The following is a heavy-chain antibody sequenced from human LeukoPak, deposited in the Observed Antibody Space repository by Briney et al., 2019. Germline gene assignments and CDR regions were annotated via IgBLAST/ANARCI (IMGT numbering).Heavy chain of an antibody. D-gene: IGHD6-13*01. CDR1: GGSISSGGYY. CDR3: ARGGFAAAGTVVY. CDR2: IYYSGST. J-gene: IGHJ4*02. V-gene: IGHV4-31*03. Sequence: SETLSLTCTVSGGSISSGGYYWSWIRQHPGKGLEWIGYIYYSGSTYYNPSLKSRVTISVDTSKNQFSLKLSSVTAADTAVYYCARGGFAAAGTVVYWGQGTLVTVSS.